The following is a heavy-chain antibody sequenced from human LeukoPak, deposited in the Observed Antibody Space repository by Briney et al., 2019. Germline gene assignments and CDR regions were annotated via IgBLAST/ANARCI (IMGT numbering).Heavy chain of an antibody. CDR2: INHSGST. CDR1: GGSFSGYY. D-gene: IGHD6-19*01. J-gene: IGHJ4*02. CDR3: ARDGDYSTGWYY. V-gene: IGHV4-34*01. Sequence: SETLSLTCAVYGGSFSGYYWNWIRQPPGKGLEWIGEINHSGSTNYNPSLKSRVTISLDTSKNQFSLKLNSVTAADTAVYYCARDGDYSTGWYYWGQGTLVTASS.